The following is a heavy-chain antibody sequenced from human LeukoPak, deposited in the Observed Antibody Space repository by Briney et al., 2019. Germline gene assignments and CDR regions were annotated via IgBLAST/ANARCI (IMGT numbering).Heavy chain of an antibody. CDR1: GFTFSSYS. V-gene: IGHV3-21*01. CDR3: ARESAEAFDI. Sequence: GGSLRLSCAASGFTFSSYSMNWVRQAPGKGLEWVSSISDSDDSMYYANSVKGRFTMSRDNTKKSLYLQMNSLRAEDTAVYYCARESAEAFDIWGQGTMVTVSS. J-gene: IGHJ3*02. CDR2: ISDSDDSM.